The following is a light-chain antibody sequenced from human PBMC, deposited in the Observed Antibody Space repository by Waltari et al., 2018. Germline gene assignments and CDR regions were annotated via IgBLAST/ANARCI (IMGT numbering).Light chain of an antibody. CDR1: QSVLYSSNNNNY. V-gene: IGKV4-1*01. CDR2: WAS. J-gene: IGKJ2*01. CDR3: QQYYSTPYT. Sequence: DIVMTQSPDSLPVSLGERATINCKSSQSVLYSSNNNNYLAWYQQKPGQPPKLLIYWASTRESGVPDRFSGSGSGTDFTLTISSLQAEDVAVYYCQQYYSTPYTFGQGTKLE.